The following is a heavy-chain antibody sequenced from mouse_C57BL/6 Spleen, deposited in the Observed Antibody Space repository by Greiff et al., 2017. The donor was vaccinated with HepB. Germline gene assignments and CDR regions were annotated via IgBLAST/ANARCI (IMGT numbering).Heavy chain of an antibody. J-gene: IGHJ2*01. V-gene: IGHV1-64*01. CDR2: IHPNSGST. Sequence: QVQLQQPGAELVKPGASVKLSCKASGYTFTSYWMHWVKQRPGQGLEWIGMIHPNSGSTNYNEKFKSKATLTVDKSSSTAYMQLSSLTSEDSAVYYCARNYYGSSLYYFDYWGQGTTLTVSS. CDR1: GYTFTSYW. D-gene: IGHD1-1*01. CDR3: ARNYYGSSLYYFDY.